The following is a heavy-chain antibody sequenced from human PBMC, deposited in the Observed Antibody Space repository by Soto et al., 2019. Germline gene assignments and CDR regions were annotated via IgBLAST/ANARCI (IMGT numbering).Heavy chain of an antibody. CDR2: ISAKNGNT. J-gene: IGHJ4*02. CDR3: AREPPETPPDY. CDR1: GYTFSNYG. Sequence: VKVSCKASGYTFSNYGISWVRQAPGQGLEWMGWISAKNGNTNFAQKFRGRVTMTTDTSTTTVYMELRSLTPDDTAVYYCAREPPETPPDYWGQGTLVTVSS. V-gene: IGHV1-18*01.